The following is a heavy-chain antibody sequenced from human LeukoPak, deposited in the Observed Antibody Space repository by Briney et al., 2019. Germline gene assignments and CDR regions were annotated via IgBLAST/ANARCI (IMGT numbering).Heavy chain of an antibody. Sequence: ASVKVSCKASGYTFTAYYMHWVRQAPGQGVEWMGWINPTSGDTKYAQKFQDRVTMTRDTSISTAYMELSRLTSDDPAVYYCARDRGSGYIILDFWGPGTLVTVSS. J-gene: IGHJ4*02. CDR2: INPTSGDT. V-gene: IGHV1-2*02. D-gene: IGHD5-24*01. CDR3: ARDRGSGYIILDF. CDR1: GYTFTAYY.